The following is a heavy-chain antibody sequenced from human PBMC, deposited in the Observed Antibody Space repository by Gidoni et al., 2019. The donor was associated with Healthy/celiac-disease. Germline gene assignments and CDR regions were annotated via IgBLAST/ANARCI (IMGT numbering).Heavy chain of an antibody. Sequence: QVQLVQSGAEVKKPGSSVKVSCKASGGTFSSYALSWVRQAPGQGLEWMGGIIPIFGTANYAQKFQGRVTITADESTSTAYMELSSLRSEDTAVYYCARDRSPYYYDSSPLGDAFDIWGQGTMVTVSS. CDR3: ARDRSPYYYDSSPLGDAFDI. J-gene: IGHJ3*02. CDR1: GGTFSSYA. V-gene: IGHV1-69*01. CDR2: IIPIFGTA. D-gene: IGHD3-22*01.